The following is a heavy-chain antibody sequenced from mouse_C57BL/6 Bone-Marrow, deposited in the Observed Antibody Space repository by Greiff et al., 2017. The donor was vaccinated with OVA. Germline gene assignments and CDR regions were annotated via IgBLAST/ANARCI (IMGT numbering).Heavy chain of an antibody. V-gene: IGHV1-69*01. D-gene: IGHD2-3*01. CDR2: IDPSDSYT. CDR3: ARPDGYYGFAY. J-gene: IGHJ3*01. CDR1: GYTFTSYW. Sequence: VQLQQPGAELVMPGASVKLSCKASGYTFTSYWMHWVKQRPGQGLEWLGEIDPSDSYTNYNQKFKGKSTLTVDKSSSTAYMQLSSLTSEDSAVYYCARPDGYYGFAYWGQGTLVTVSA.